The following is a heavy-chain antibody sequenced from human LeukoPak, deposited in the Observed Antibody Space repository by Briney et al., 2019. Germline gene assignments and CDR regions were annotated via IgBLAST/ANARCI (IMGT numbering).Heavy chain of an antibody. Sequence: PGGSLRLSCATSGLTFSSYSIKWARHAPGEGLEWVSSISSSSSYIYYADSVKGPFTISRDNAKNSLYLQMHSLRTEDMAVYYCARCSMAAGTDYWGQGTLVTVSS. CDR1: GLTFSSYS. D-gene: IGHD6-19*01. CDR3: ARCSMAAGTDY. J-gene: IGHJ4*02. V-gene: IGHV3-21*01. CDR2: ISSSSSYI.